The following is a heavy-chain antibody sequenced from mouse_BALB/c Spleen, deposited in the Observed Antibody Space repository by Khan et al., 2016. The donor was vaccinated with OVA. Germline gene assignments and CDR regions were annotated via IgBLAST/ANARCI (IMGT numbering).Heavy chain of an antibody. Sequence: VWLQQSGTVLARPGASVKMSCKASGYSFTSYWMHWVKQRPGQGLEWIGSIYPGNSDTNYNQKFKGKARLTAVTSASTAYMEFSSLTNEDSAVYYCTRWGDWFAYWGQGTLVTVSA. V-gene: IGHV1-5*01. CDR3: TRWGDWFAY. CDR1: GYSFTSYW. D-gene: IGHD2-13*01. CDR2: IYPGNSDT. J-gene: IGHJ3*01.